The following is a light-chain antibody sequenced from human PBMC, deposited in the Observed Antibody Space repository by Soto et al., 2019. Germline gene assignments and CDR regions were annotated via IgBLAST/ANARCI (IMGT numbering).Light chain of an antibody. CDR3: SSYTSSSTYNYV. J-gene: IGLJ1*01. CDR1: SSDVGGYKY. Sequence: QSVLTQPASVSGSPGQSIAISCTGSSSDVGGYKYVSWYQQHPGKAPKLMIYDVSNRPSGVSDRFSGSKSGNTASLTISGLQSEDEADYYCSSYTSSSTYNYVFGTGTKVT. V-gene: IGLV2-14*03. CDR2: DVS.